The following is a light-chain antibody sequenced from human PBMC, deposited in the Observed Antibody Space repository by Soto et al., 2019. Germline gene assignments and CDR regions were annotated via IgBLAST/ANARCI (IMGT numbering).Light chain of an antibody. Sequence: QSVLTQPPSASGTPGQRVTISCSGSSSNIGSNTVNWYQQLPGTAPKLLIYSNNQRPSGVPDRFSGSKSGTSASLAISGLQSDDEADYYCAAWDDSLNVVFGGGTKVTVL. CDR1: SSNIGSNT. CDR3: AAWDDSLNVV. J-gene: IGLJ2*01. V-gene: IGLV1-44*01. CDR2: SNN.